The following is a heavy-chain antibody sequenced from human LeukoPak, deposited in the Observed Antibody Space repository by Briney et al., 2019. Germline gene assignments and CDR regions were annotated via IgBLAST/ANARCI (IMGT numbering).Heavy chain of an antibody. Sequence: PSETLSLTCTVSGGSISSGSYYWSWIRQPAGKGLEWIGRIYTSGSTNYNPSLKSRVTISVDTSKNQFSLKLSSVTAADTAVYYCARAKNRHTVASFDYWGQGTLVTVSS. CDR3: ARAKNRHTVASFDY. V-gene: IGHV4-61*02. D-gene: IGHD6-19*01. J-gene: IGHJ4*02. CDR1: GGSISSGSYY. CDR2: IYTSGST.